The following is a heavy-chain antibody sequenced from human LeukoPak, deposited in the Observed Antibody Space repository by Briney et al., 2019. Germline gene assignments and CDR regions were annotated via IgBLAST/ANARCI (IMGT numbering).Heavy chain of an antibody. CDR1: GFTFSTYA. V-gene: IGHV3-23*01. CDR2: ISGSGGST. Sequence: GGSLRLSCAASGFTFSTYAMSWVRQAPGKGLEWVSAISGSGGSTYYADSVKGRFTISRDNSKNTLYLQMNSLRAEDTAVYYCAKGRLTSIAALLDYYMDVWGKGTTVTVSS. D-gene: IGHD6-6*01. J-gene: IGHJ6*03. CDR3: AKGRLTSIAALLDYYMDV.